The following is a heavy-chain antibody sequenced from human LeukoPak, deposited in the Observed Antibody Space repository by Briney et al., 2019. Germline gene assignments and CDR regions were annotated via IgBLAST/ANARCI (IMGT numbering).Heavy chain of an antibody. D-gene: IGHD3-22*01. Sequence: SQTLSLTCTVSGGSISSGGYYWSWIRQHPGKGLEWIGYIYYSGSTYYNPSLKSRVTISVDTSKNQFSLKLISVTAADTAVYYCARASDYYDSSGAGYYFLHWGQGTLVTVSS. CDR2: IYYSGST. V-gene: IGHV4-31*03. CDR1: GGSISSGGYY. J-gene: IGHJ1*01. CDR3: ARASDYYDSSGAGYYFLH.